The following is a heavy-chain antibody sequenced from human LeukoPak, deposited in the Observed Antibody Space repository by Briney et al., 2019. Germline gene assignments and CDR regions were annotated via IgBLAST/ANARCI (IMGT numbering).Heavy chain of an antibody. CDR3: AKDREKNYYGSGSYFDY. D-gene: IGHD3-10*01. Sequence: PGGSLRLSCAASGFTFDDYAMHWVRQAPGKGLEWVSLISGDGGNTYYADSVKGRFTISGDNSKNSLYLQMNSLRTEDTALYYCAKDREKNYYGSGSYFDYWGQGTLVTVSS. J-gene: IGHJ4*02. CDR1: GFTFDDYA. V-gene: IGHV3-43*02. CDR2: ISGDGGNT.